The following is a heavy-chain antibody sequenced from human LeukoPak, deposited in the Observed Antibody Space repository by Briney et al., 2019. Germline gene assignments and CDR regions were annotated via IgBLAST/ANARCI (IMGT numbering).Heavy chain of an antibody. Sequence: ASVKVSCKASGYTFTSYPMHWVRQAPGQGLEWMGIINPNGGGTSYAQRLQGRVTMTRDTSTSTVYMELSSLRSEDTAVYYCAREGSSGYYYFDYWGQGTLVTVSS. V-gene: IGHV1-46*01. CDR1: GYTFTSYP. J-gene: IGHJ4*02. CDR2: INPNGGGT. D-gene: IGHD3-22*01. CDR3: AREGSSGYYYFDY.